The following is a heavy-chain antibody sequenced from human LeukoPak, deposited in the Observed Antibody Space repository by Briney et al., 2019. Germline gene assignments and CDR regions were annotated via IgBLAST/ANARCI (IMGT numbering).Heavy chain of an antibody. J-gene: IGHJ4*02. D-gene: IGHD3-22*01. CDR2: INHSGST. CDR3: ARVRNPEYYYDSSGDFDY. V-gene: IGHV4-34*01. Sequence: SETLSLTYAVYGGSFSGYYWSWIRQPPGKGLEWIGEINHSGSTNYNPSLKSRVTISVDTSKNQFSLKLSSVTAADTAVYYCARVRNPEYYYDSSGDFDYWGQGTLVTVSS. CDR1: GGSFSGYY.